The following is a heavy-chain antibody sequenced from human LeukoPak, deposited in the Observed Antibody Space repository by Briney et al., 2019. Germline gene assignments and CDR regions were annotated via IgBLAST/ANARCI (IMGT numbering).Heavy chain of an antibody. V-gene: IGHV3-30*19. CDR1: GFTFTSHG. CDR3: AALYSDSSGWYSPVDY. Sequence: GGSLRLSCAASGFTFTSHGMHWVRQAPGKGLEWVAVISYDGSNKYYADSVKGRFTISRDNSKNTLYLQMNSLRAEDTAVYYCAALYSDSSGWYSPVDYWGQGTLVTVSS. CDR2: ISYDGSNK. J-gene: IGHJ4*02. D-gene: IGHD6-19*01.